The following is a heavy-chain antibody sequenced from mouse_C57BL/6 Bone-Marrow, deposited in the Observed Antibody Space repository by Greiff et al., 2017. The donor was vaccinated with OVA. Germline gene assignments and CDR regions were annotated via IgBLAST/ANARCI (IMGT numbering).Heavy chain of an antibody. CDR1: GYTFTDYN. CDR3: ARRDGYDYTWFAY. V-gene: IGHV1-22*01. D-gene: IGHD2-4*01. Sequence: EVQLQQSGPELVKPGASVKMSCKASGYTFTDYNMHWVKQRHGKSLEWIGYINPNNGGTSDNQKFKGKATLTVNKSSSTAYMELRSLTSEDSAVYYCARRDGYDYTWFAYWGQGTLVTVSA. CDR2: INPNNGGT. J-gene: IGHJ3*01.